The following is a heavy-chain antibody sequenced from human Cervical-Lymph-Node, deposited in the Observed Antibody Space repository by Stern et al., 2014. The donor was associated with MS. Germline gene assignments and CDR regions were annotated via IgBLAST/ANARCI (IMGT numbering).Heavy chain of an antibody. CDR3: AKGVGAHRAYAFDI. J-gene: IGHJ3*02. CDR2: IYYSGST. D-gene: IGHD1-26*01. V-gene: IGHV4-59*01. Sequence: QLQLQESGPGLVKPSETLSLTCTVSGGSISSYYWSWIRQPPGKGLEWIGYIYYSGSTNYNPSLKSRVTISVDTSKNQFSLKLSSVTAADTAVYYCAKGVGAHRAYAFDIWGQGTMVTVSS. CDR1: GGSISSYY.